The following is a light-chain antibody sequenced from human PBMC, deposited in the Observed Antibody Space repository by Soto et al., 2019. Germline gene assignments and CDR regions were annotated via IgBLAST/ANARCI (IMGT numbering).Light chain of an antibody. J-gene: IGLJ1*01. CDR3: ASYTTSSTYV. Sequence: SAVIQTASRCGAPWNSVAAVSSENSKDVGGYSYVSWYQQQPGKAPKLVISDVSNRPSGVSDRFSGSKSGNTASLTISGLQTEDEADYYCASYTTSSTYVFGTGTQLTVL. V-gene: IGLV2-14*01. CDR2: DVS. CDR1: SKDVGGYSY.